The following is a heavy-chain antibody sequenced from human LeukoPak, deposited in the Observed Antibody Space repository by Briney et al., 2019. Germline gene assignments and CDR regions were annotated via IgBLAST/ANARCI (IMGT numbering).Heavy chain of an antibody. V-gene: IGHV1-69*13. CDR2: IIPIFGTA. CDR1: GGTFSSYA. CDR3: ARSGNSGSYSDY. Sequence: SVKVSCKASGGTFSSYAISWVRQAPGQGLEWMGGIIPIFGTANYAQKFQGRVTITADESTSTAYMELSSLRSEDTAVYYCARSGNSGSYSDYWGQGTLVTVSS. J-gene: IGHJ4*02. D-gene: IGHD1-26*01.